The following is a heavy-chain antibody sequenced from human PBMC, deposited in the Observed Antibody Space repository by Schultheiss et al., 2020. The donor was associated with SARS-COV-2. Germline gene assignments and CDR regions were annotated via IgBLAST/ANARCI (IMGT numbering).Heavy chain of an antibody. CDR1: GGSISSGGYY. J-gene: IGHJ4*02. Sequence: SETLSLTCTVSGGSISSGGYYWSWIRQHPGKGLEWIGYIYYSGSTNYNPSLKSRVTISVDTSKNQFSLKLSSVTAADTAVYYCARGVPGGYDSSGYPDYWGQGTLVTVSS. V-gene: IGHV4-31*03. D-gene: IGHD3-22*01. CDR3: ARGVPGGYDSSGYPDY. CDR2: IYYSGST.